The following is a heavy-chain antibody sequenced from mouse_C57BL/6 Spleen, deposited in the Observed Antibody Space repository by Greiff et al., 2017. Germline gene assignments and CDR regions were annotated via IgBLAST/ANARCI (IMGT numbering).Heavy chain of an antibody. Sequence: QVQLQQSGAELARPGASVKLSCKASGSTFTSYGISWVKQRTGQGLEWIGEITPRSGNTYYIEKFKGKDTLTADKSSSTAYVELRSRTTEDSAVYFCARGGRTNYYAMGCWGQGASVTVAS. CDR1: GSTFTSYG. J-gene: IGHJ4*01. D-gene: IGHD1-1*01. V-gene: IGHV1-81*01. CDR3: ARGGRTNYYAMGC. CDR2: ITPRSGNT.